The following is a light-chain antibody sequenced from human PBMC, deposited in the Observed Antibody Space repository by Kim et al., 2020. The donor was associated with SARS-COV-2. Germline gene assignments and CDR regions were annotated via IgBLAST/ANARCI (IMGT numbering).Light chain of an antibody. CDR3: QQSHSTPFT. CDR2: AAS. J-gene: IGKJ4*01. V-gene: IGKV1-39*01. Sequence: DIQMTQSPSSLSASVGDRVTITCRASQTISNFLNWYQQKPGKAPKLLIYAASSLQSGVPSWFSGSGSGTDFTLTISSLQPEDFATYYCQQSHSTPFTFGGGTKLEI. CDR1: QTISNF.